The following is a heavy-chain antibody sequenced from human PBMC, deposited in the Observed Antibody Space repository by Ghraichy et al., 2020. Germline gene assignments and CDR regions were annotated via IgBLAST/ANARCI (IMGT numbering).Heavy chain of an antibody. CDR3: ARDRPWGYFDS. CDR2: INQGGNDK. CDR1: GFTLSSTW. Sequence: GESLNISCEASGFTLSSTWMTWVRQAPGKGLEWVANINQGGNDKNYVDSVKGRFTISRDNAKNSLYLQMNSLRGEDTAVYYCARDRPWGYFDSWGQGTLVTVS. J-gene: IGHJ4*02. D-gene: IGHD1-26*01. V-gene: IGHV3-7*01.